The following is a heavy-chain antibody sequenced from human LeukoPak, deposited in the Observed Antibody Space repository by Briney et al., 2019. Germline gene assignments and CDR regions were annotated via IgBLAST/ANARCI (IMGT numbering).Heavy chain of an antibody. CDR2: IHTAAYSRLT. D-gene: IGHD1-1*01. CDR3: ARSPQWKTNWYFDL. CDR1: GFTFSDYD. V-gene: IGHV3-13*01. Sequence: GGSLRLSCEASGFTFSDYDIHWVRQAPGKGLEWVSSIHTAAYSRLTYYSGSVKGRFTISREDDKRFAYLHIVNLRAGDTAIYFCARSPQWKTNWYFDLWGRGTLVTVSS. J-gene: IGHJ2*01.